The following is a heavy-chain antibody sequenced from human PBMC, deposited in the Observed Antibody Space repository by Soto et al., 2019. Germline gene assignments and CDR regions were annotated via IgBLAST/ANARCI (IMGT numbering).Heavy chain of an antibody. D-gene: IGHD3-3*01. CDR3: ARLGLGLRFLERLFSQMYYFDY. CDR1: GFTFSSYW. Sequence: VGSLRLSCAASGFTFSSYWMSWVRQARGKGLEWVANIKQDGSEKYYVDSVKGRFTISRDNAKNSLYLQMNSLRAEDTAVYYCARLGLGLRFLERLFSQMYYFDYWGQGTLVTVSS. J-gene: IGHJ4*02. CDR2: IKQDGSEK. V-gene: IGHV3-7*03.